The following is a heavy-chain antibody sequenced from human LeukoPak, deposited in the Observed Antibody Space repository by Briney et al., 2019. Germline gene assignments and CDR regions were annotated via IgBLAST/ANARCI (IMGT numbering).Heavy chain of an antibody. V-gene: IGHV4-59*01. D-gene: IGHD2-2*01. CDR3: ARAPYCSSTSCYPFDY. CDR2: IYYSGST. Sequence: SETLSLTCTVSGGSISSYYWSWIRQPPGKGLEWIGYIYYSGSTNYNPSLKSRVTISVDTSKNQFSLKLSSVTAAGTAVYYCARAPYCSSTSCYPFDYWGQGTLVTVSS. J-gene: IGHJ4*02. CDR1: GGSISSYY.